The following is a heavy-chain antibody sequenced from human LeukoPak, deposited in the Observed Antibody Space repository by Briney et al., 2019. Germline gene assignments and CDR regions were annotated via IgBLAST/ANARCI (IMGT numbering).Heavy chain of an antibody. CDR2: INHSGST. CDR3: ARGLWLKVAFDI. V-gene: IGHV4-34*01. D-gene: IGHD5-12*01. J-gene: IGHJ3*02. Sequence: SETLSLTCAVYGGSFSGYYWSWTRQPPGKGLEWIGEINHSGSTNYNPSLKSRVTISVDTSKNQFSLKLSSVTAADTAVYYCARGLWLKVAFDIWGQGTMVTVSS. CDR1: GGSFSGYY.